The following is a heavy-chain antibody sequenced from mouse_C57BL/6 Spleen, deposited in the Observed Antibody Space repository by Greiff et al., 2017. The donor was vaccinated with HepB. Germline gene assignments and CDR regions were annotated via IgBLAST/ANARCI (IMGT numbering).Heavy chain of an antibody. CDR2: ILPGSGST. J-gene: IGHJ2*01. CDR1: GYTFTGYW. D-gene: IGHD2-4*01. V-gene: IGHV1-9*01. CDR3: AAIYYDYDGGFYYFDY. Sequence: QVQLQQSGAELMKPGASVKLSCKATGYTFTGYWIEWVKQRPGHGLEWIGEILPGSGSTNYNEKFKGKATFTADTSSNTAYMQLSSLTTEDSAIYYCAAIYYDYDGGFYYFDYWGQGTTLTVSS.